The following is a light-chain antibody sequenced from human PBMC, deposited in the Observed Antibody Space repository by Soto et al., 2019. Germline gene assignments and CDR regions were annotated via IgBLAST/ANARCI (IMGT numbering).Light chain of an antibody. J-gene: IGLJ1*01. Sequence: QSVLTQHASVSGSPGQSITISCTGSGSDIGAYNYVSWYQQHPVKAPKLLIHGVTRRPSGVSSRFSASKSAYTAYLTISGLQGEDEANYYCSSFTTSYFYVFGPGTK. CDR1: GSDIGAYNY. CDR2: GVT. CDR3: SSFTTSYFYV. V-gene: IGLV2-14*01.